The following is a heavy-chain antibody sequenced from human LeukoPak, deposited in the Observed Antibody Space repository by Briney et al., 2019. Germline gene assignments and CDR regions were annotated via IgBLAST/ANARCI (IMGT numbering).Heavy chain of an antibody. CDR2: INSDGSST. CDR1: GFTVSSNY. D-gene: IGHD1/OR15-1a*01. Sequence: PGGFLRLSCAASGFTVSSNYMSWVRQAPGKGLEWVSRINSDGSSTTFADSVKDRFTISRDNAKNTLYLQMNSLRVEDTAVYYCARGNNYGMDVWGQGTTVTVSS. V-gene: IGHV3-74*01. CDR3: ARGNNYGMDV. J-gene: IGHJ6*02.